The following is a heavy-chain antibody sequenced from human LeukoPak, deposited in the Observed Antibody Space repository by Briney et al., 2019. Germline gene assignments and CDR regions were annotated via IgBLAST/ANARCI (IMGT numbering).Heavy chain of an antibody. J-gene: IGHJ4*02. CDR2: IIPLLGTA. CDR1: VGSVNSYA. Sequence: ASVKVSCKDVVGSVNSYAIYCVRQAPGQGLEWVGGIIPLLGTASYAQMFQGRLTITADESTSTAYMELSSLRSEDTAIYYCVRTSDWGQGTLVAVSS. CDR3: VRTSD. V-gene: IGHV1-69*13. D-gene: IGHD6-6*01.